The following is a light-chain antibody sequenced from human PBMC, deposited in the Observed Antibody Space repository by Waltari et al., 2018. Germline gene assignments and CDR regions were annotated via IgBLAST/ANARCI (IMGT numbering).Light chain of an antibody. CDR1: SSDVGGHNY. Sequence: QSALTQPASVSGSPGKSITIYCTGTSSDVGGHNYVSWYQQHPGQATKLRIYDVTKSPSVFSYRVSGSKSGNTASLTISGLQADDEADYCCNSFTSSTTWVFGGGTRVTVL. V-gene: IGLV2-14*03. CDR2: DVT. J-gene: IGLJ3*02. CDR3: NSFTSSTTWV.